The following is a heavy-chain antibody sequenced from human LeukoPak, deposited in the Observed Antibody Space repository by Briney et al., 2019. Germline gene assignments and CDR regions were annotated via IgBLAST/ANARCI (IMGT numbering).Heavy chain of an antibody. D-gene: IGHD3-16*01. CDR3: AREVGDYFDY. Sequence: GGSLRLSCAASGFTVSSNYMSWVRQAPGKGLEWVSVIYSGGRTHYADSVKGRLTISRDNAKNSLYLQMNSLRAEDTAVYYCAREVGDYFDYWGQGTLVTVSS. J-gene: IGHJ4*02. V-gene: IGHV3-53*01. CDR2: IYSGGRT. CDR1: GFTVSSNY.